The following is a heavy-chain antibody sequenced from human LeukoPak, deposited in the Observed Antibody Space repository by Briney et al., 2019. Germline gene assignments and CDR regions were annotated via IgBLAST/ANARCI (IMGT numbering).Heavy chain of an antibody. CDR3: ARVFAN. J-gene: IGHJ4*02. CDR1: GFTFSSYG. CDR2: ISGSSATI. V-gene: IGHV3-48*01. Sequence: HAGGSLRLSCAASGFTFSSYGMNWVRQAPGKGLEWVSFISGSSATIYYADSVKGRFTISRDNAKNSLYLQMNNLRAEDTAVYYCARVFANWGQGTLVTVSS.